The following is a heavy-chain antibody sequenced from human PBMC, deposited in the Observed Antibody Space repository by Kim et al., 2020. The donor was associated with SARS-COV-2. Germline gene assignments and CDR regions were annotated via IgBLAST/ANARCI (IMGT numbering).Heavy chain of an antibody. CDR3: ARQSIAVAQAFDY. J-gene: IGHJ4*02. D-gene: IGHD6-19*01. V-gene: IGHV2-70*01. Sequence: YSTSLKTRLTISKDTSKHQVVLTMTNMDLVDTATYYCARQSIAVAQAFDYWGQGTLVTVSS.